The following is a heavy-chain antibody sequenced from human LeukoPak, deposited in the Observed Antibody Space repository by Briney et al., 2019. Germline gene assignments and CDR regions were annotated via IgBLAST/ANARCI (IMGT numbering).Heavy chain of an antibody. D-gene: IGHD2-15*01. CDR3: ARVSPPITKGTTLDY. Sequence: PSETLSLTCTVSGGSISSYYWSWIRQPPGEGLEWIGYIYYSGSTNYNPSLKSRVTISVDTSKNQFSLKLSSVTAADTAVYYCARVSPPITKGTTLDYWGQGTLVTVSS. V-gene: IGHV4-59*01. CDR2: IYYSGST. CDR1: GGSISSYY. J-gene: IGHJ4*02.